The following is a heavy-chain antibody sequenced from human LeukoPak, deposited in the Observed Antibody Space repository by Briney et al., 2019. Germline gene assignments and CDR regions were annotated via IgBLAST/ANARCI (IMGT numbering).Heavy chain of an antibody. D-gene: IGHD2-15*01. V-gene: IGHV1-3*01. Sequence: ASVKVSCKASEYTFTEYAVNWVRQAPGQRLEWMGWINAGNGNTKYAQKFQGRLTITRDTSASTAYMELSSLTFEGTAVYYCTRGRWSATTASYYLDFWGQGTLVTVSS. CDR1: EYTFTEYA. CDR3: TRGRWSATTASYYLDF. CDR2: INAGNGNT. J-gene: IGHJ4*02.